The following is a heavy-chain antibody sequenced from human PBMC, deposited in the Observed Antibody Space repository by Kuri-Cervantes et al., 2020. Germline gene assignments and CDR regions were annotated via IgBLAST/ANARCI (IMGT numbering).Heavy chain of an antibody. CDR2: IRYDGGHE. CDR1: GFIFRNYG. D-gene: IGHD6-13*01. V-gene: IGHV3-30*02. Sequence: GESLKISCTASGFIFRNYGMHWVRQAPGKGLEWVAFIRYDGGHEYHLDSVKGRFTISRDNANNTLYLQMNSLRAEDTAVYYCATQRYSSSQYYFDNWGQGSLVTVSS. J-gene: IGHJ4*02. CDR3: ATQRYSSSQYYFDN.